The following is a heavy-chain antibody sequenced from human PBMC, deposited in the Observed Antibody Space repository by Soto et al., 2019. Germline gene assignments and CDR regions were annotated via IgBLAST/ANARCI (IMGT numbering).Heavy chain of an antibody. CDR2: ISSRGKTI. Sequence: QEQLVESGGGLVKPGGSLRLSCAASGFTFSDYYMSWIRQAPGKGLEWVSDISSRGKTIFYADSVKGRITISRDNAKNSLYLEMNNLRADDTAVYYCARETTVTTFDKWGQGTLVTVSS. CDR1: GFTFSDYY. CDR3: ARETTVTTFDK. D-gene: IGHD4-17*01. V-gene: IGHV3-11*01. J-gene: IGHJ4*02.